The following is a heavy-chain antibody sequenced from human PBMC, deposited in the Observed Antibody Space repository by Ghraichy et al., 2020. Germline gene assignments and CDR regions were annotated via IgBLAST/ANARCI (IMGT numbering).Heavy chain of an antibody. CDR2: ISYDGSNK. J-gene: IGHJ4*02. D-gene: IGHD6-19*01. Sequence: GGSLRLSCAASGFTFSSYAMHWVRQAPGKGLEWVAVISYDGSNKYYADSVKGRFTISRDNSKNTLYLQMNSLRAEDTAVYYCARDRVTRYSSGWYRGRLDYWGQGTLVTVSS. CDR1: GFTFSSYA. CDR3: ARDRVTRYSSGWYRGRLDY. V-gene: IGHV3-30*04.